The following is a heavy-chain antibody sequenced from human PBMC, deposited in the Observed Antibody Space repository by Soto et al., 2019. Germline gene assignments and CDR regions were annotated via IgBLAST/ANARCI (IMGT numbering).Heavy chain of an antibody. Sequence: PSETLSLTCSVSGASIRSGGYYWSWLRQSPGKGLEWIGHIYYTGSTFYSPFLKSRLTISLDTSKNQFSLDLRSVTAADTAMYYCPRIEMATIKWGRGTLVTVSS. V-gene: IGHV4-31*03. CDR1: GASIRSGGYY. CDR2: IYYTGST. CDR3: PRIEMATIK. J-gene: IGHJ4*02.